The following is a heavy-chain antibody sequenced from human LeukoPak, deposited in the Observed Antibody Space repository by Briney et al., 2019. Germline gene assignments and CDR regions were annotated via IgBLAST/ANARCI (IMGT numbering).Heavy chain of an antibody. CDR1: GFTFSSYA. Sequence: PGGSLRLSCAASGFTFSSYAMHWVRQAPGKGLEWVAVISYDGSNKYYADSVKGRFTISRDNSKNTLYLQMNSLRAEDTAVYYCARDLGPQNYFDYRGQGTLVTVSS. J-gene: IGHJ4*02. CDR3: ARDLGPQNYFDY. D-gene: IGHD7-27*01. CDR2: ISYDGSNK. V-gene: IGHV3-30*04.